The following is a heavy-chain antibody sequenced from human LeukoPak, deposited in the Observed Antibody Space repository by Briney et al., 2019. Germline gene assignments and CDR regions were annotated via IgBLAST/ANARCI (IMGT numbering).Heavy chain of an antibody. CDR3: ARVAAGYSVNYFDY. Sequence: PGGSLRLSCAASGFTFSTYCMHWVRQAPGKGPMWVSRICPDGTVTNYADSVKARFIISRDNARNTVYLQMNSLRDEDTAVYYCARVAAGYSVNYFDYWGQGTLVTVSS. D-gene: IGHD4-23*01. CDR1: GFTFSTYC. J-gene: IGHJ4*02. CDR2: ICPDGTVT. V-gene: IGHV3-74*01.